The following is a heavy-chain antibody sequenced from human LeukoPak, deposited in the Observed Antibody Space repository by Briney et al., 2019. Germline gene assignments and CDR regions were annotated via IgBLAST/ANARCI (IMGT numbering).Heavy chain of an antibody. CDR3: ASLTVSGQLDY. V-gene: IGHV3-66*01. CDR2: IYSDGST. D-gene: IGHD6-19*01. Sequence: PGGSLRVSCAAPGFTVRSNYMNWVRRALGKGLGWVSVIYSDGSTYYADSVKGRFTNSRDFSKNTLYLQMNSLRVEDTAVYYCASLTVSGQLDYWGQGTLVTVSS. CDR1: GFTVRSNY. J-gene: IGHJ4*02.